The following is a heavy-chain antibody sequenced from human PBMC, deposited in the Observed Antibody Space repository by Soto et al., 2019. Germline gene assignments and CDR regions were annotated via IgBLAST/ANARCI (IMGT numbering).Heavy chain of an antibody. CDR3: AKEEGYCRGGSCFLYSYYMDV. Sequence: EVQMLESGGGLVQPGGSLRLSCAASGFTFSSYAMSWVRQAPGKGLEWVSAISGSGGSTYYADSVKGRFTISRDNSKNTLSLQMNSLRAEDTAVYYCAKEEGYCRGGSCFLYSYYMDVWGKGTTVTVSS. D-gene: IGHD2-15*01. CDR2: ISGSGGST. V-gene: IGHV3-23*01. J-gene: IGHJ6*03. CDR1: GFTFSSYA.